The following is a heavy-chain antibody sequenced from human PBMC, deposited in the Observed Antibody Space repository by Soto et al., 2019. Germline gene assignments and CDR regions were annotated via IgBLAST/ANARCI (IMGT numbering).Heavy chain of an antibody. CDR2: ISAGGTA. CDR3: AKAPFDIAARPSPIDY. CDR1: GFPFVSCA. V-gene: IGHV3-23*01. D-gene: IGHD6-13*01. J-gene: IGHJ4*02. Sequence: EVQLLESGGDLVQPGGSLRLACTASGFPFVSCAMNWVRQAPGKGLEWVSAISAGGTAFYADSVKGRFTISRDNSRDTVYLQMNSLSAEDTDVYFCAKAPFDIAARPSPIDYWGQGTLVTVSS.